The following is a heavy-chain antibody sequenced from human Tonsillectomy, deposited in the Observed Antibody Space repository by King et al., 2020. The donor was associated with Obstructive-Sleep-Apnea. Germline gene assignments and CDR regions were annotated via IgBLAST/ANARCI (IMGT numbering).Heavy chain of an antibody. V-gene: IGHV3-11*06. Sequence: VQLVESGGNLVKPGGSLRLSCAASGFTFSDYYMSWIRQAPGKGLEWVSYISSSTTYTNYADSVKGRFTISRDNAKNSLYLQMNSLRAEDTDVYYCARVDVGVTSAFDIWGQGTMVTVSS. CDR2: ISSSTTYT. D-gene: IGHD1-26*01. J-gene: IGHJ3*02. CDR1: GFTFSDYY. CDR3: ARVDVGVTSAFDI.